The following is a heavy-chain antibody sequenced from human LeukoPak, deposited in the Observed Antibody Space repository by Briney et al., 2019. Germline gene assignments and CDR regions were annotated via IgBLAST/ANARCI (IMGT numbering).Heavy chain of an antibody. V-gene: IGHV3-30*03. CDR3: ARDWSLDIVATIVY. CDR1: GFTFSSYW. D-gene: IGHD5-12*01. Sequence: GGSLRLSCAASGFTFSSYWMSWVRQAPGKGLEWVAVISYDGSNKYYADSVKGRFTISRDNSKNTLYLQMNSLRAEDTAVYYCARDWSLDIVATIVYWGQGTLVTVSS. J-gene: IGHJ4*02. CDR2: ISYDGSNK.